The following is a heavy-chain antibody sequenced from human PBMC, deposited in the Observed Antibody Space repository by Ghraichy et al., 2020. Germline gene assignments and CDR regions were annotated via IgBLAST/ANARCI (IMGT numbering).Heavy chain of an antibody. J-gene: IGHJ4*02. CDR1: GYSFTSYW. Sequence: GESLNISCKGSGYSFTSYWIGWVRQMPGKGLEWMGIIYPGDSDTRYSPSFQGQVTISADKSISTAYLQWSSLKASDTAMYYCARSPPYCSSTSCYEYYFDYWGQGTLVTVSS. V-gene: IGHV5-51*01. CDR2: IYPGDSDT. D-gene: IGHD2-2*01. CDR3: ARSPPYCSSTSCYEYYFDY.